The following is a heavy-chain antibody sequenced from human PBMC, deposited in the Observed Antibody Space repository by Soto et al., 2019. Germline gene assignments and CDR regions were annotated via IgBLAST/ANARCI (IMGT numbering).Heavy chain of an antibody. Sequence: PSVTLSRPWSPAPGSITPSHWLWIPRPPGKGLKMIAYICDTGISGYTPSTSYDPFFKSRVTMSVDTAKSQFSLKLTSATAADTAVYYWARGEDAFFYYGLDVWGQGITVTVAS. CDR3: ARGEDAFFYYGLDV. V-gene: IGHV4-59*01. CDR1: PGSITPSH. CDR2: ICDTGISGYTPST. J-gene: IGHJ6*02.